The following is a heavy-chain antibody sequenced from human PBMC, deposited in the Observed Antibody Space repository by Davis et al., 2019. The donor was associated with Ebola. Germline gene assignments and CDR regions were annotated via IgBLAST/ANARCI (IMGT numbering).Heavy chain of an antibody. V-gene: IGHV3-48*03. J-gene: IGHJ4*02. Sequence: GESLKISCAASGFTFSSYAMSWVRQAPGKGLEWVSYISRSGTTIYYADSVRGRFTISRDNAKNSLYMQLNSLRAEDTAVYYCARTNWKVINDYWGQGTLVTVSS. CDR2: ISRSGTTI. CDR3: ARTNWKVINDY. D-gene: IGHD1-20*01. CDR1: GFTFSSYA.